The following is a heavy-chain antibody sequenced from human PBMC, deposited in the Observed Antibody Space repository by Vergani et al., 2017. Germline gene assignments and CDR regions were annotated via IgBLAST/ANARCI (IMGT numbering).Heavy chain of an antibody. CDR2: IYYSGST. CDR1: GGSISSYY. CDR3: ARCERETAGDYYYGMDV. D-gene: IGHD6-13*01. J-gene: IGHJ6*02. Sequence: QVQLQESGPGLVKPSETLSLTCTVSGGSISSYYWSWIRQPPGKGLEWIGYIYYSGSTNYNPSLKSRVTISVDTSKNQFSLKLSSVTAADTAVYYCARCERETAGDYYYGMDVWGQGTTVTVSS. V-gene: IGHV4-59*01.